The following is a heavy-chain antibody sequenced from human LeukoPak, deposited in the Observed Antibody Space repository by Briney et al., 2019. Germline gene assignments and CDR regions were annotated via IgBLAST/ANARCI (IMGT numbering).Heavy chain of an antibody. CDR3: ARDGPNWNYDAFDI. D-gene: IGHD1-7*01. J-gene: IGHJ3*02. V-gene: IGHV1-18*01. CDR1: GYTFTSYG. CDR2: INPSGGST. Sequence: ASVKVSCKASGYTFTSYGISWVRQAPGQGLEWMGIINPSGGSTSYAQKLQGRVTMTTDTSTSTAYMELRSLRSDDTAVYYCARDGPNWNYDAFDIWGQGTMVTVSS.